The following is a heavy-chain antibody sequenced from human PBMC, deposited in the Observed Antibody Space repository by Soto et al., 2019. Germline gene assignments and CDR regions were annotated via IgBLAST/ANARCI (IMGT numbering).Heavy chain of an antibody. CDR3: ATPRTNYGGTFIPTDY. D-gene: IGHD4-17*01. Sequence: GGSLRLSCAASGFTFSTYAMHWVRQAPGKGLEWVTVISYDGNNKYYADSVKGRFTISRDNSRNTLYLQMNRLRAEDTAVYYCATPRTNYGGTFIPTDYWGQAAMVAV. CDR1: GFTFSTYA. CDR2: ISYDGNNK. J-gene: IGHJ4*02. V-gene: IGHV3-30-3*01.